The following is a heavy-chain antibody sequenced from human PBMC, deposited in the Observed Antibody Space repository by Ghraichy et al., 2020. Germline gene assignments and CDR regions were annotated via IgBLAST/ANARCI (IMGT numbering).Heavy chain of an antibody. CDR1: GFTFDDYA. CDR2: ISWNSGSI. J-gene: IGHJ6*03. CDR3: AKDGSSTSHWGLYYYYYMDV. D-gene: IGHD2-2*01. Sequence: SLRLSCAASGFTFDDYAMHWVRQAPGKGLEWVSGISWNSGSIGYADSVKGRFTISRDNAKNSLYLQMNSLRAEDTALYYCAKDGSSTSHWGLYYYYYMDVWGKGTTVTVSS. V-gene: IGHV3-9*01.